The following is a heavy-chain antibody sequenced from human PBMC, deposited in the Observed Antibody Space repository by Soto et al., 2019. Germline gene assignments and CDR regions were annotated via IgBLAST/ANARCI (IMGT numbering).Heavy chain of an antibody. Sequence: QITLKESGPTLVKPTQTLTLTCTFSGFSLSTRGVGVGWIRQPPGTALEGLALIYWDDDTRYSRSMMSRLTITKDKSKNQVVLTKTNMDPVDTATYSCAHTKPSTLQLEPIFDYLGQGTLVTVAS. CDR1: GFSLSTRGVG. V-gene: IGHV2-5*02. J-gene: IGHJ4*02. D-gene: IGHD1-1*01. CDR2: IYWDDDT. CDR3: AHTKPSTLQLEPIFDY.